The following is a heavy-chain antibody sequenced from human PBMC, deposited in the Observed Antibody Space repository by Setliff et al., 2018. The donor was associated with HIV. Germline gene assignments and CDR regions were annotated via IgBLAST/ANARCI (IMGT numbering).Heavy chain of an antibody. CDR2: IRYDGNDK. V-gene: IGHV3-30*02. CDR1: AFIFTTYG. J-gene: IGHJ4*02. D-gene: IGHD3-22*01. Sequence: PGGSLRLSCEASAFIFTTYGMHWVRQAPGKGLEWIAFIRYDGNDKYYADSVKGRFTISRDNSKNTLYLEMTSLRAEDTAVYHCAKDMNYDSSGSPFDYWGQGTLVTVSS. CDR3: AKDMNYDSSGSPFDY.